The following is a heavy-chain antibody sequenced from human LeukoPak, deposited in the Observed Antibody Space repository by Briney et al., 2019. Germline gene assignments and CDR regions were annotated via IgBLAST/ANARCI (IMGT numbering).Heavy chain of an antibody. J-gene: IGHJ4*02. CDR3: ARADSRSSGWYY. Sequence: SGTLSLTCAVSGGSISSSNWWSWVRQPPGKGLEWIGEIYHSGSTNYNPSLKSRVTISVDTSKNQFSLKLSSVTAADTAVYYCARADSRSSGWYYWGQGTLVTVSS. CDR2: IYHSGST. D-gene: IGHD6-19*01. CDR1: GGSISSSNW. V-gene: IGHV4-4*02.